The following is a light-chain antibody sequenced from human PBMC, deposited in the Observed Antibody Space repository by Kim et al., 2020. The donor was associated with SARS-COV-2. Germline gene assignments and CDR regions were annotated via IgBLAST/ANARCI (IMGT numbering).Light chain of an antibody. CDR2: DAS. V-gene: IGKV1-5*01. CDR1: QSISSW. CDR3: QQYNTLVT. Sequence: SASVGDRVTITCRASQSISSWLAWYQQKPGKAPKVLIYDASILESGVPSRFSGSGSGTEFTLTISSLQPEDFAMYYCQQYNTLVTFGGGTKVDIK. J-gene: IGKJ4*01.